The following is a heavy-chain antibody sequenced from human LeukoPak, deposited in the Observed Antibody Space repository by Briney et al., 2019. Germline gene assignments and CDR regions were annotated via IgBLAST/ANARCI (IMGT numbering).Heavy chain of an antibody. Sequence: SETLSLTCAVSGGSISSSNWWSWVRQPPGKGLEWIGEIYHSGSTNYNPSLKSRVTISVDKSKNQFSLKLSSVTAADTAVYYCASLYYYDSSGYYSDAFDIWGQGTMVTVSS. CDR3: ASLYYYDSSGYYSDAFDI. D-gene: IGHD3-22*01. J-gene: IGHJ3*02. CDR1: GGSISSSNW. V-gene: IGHV4-4*02. CDR2: IYHSGST.